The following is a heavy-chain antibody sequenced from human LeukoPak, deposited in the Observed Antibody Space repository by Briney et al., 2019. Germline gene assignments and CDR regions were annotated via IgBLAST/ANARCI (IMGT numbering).Heavy chain of an antibody. D-gene: IGHD3-10*01. CDR2: ISNVETNT. V-gene: IGHV3-30*01. CDR1: GFTFSNYA. Sequence: GGSLRLSCAASGFTFSNYAMHWVRQAPGKGLEWVAVISNVETNTYYADSVKGRFTISRDNSKNTLYLQLNSLRAQDTYVYYCARDSTYYYASGSSGPHYFDSWGQGTLVTVSS. CDR3: ARDSTYYYASGSSGPHYFDS. J-gene: IGHJ4*02.